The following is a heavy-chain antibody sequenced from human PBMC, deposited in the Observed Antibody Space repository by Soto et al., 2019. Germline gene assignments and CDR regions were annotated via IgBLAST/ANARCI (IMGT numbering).Heavy chain of an antibody. J-gene: IGHJ4*02. CDR2: INPSGGST. V-gene: IGHV1-46*01. D-gene: IGHD4-4*01. Sequence: GASVKVSCKASGYTFSTYYMHWVRQAPGQGYEWMGIINPSGGSTTYAQKFQGRVTMTRDTSTTTVYMELSSLKSEDTAVYYCARYDYNGYYFDYWGQGTVVTVSS. CDR1: GYTFSTYY. CDR3: ARYDYNGYYFDY.